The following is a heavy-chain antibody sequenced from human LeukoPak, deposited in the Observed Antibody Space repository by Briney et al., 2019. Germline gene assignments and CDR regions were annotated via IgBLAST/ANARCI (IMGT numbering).Heavy chain of an antibody. V-gene: IGHV4-34*01. J-gene: IGHJ4*02. Sequence: PPETLSLTCAVYGGSFSGYYWSWIRQPPGKGLEWIGEINHSGSTNYNPSLKSRVTISVDTSKNQFSLKLSSVTAADTAVYYCANDYYDRHDYWGQGTLVTVSS. CDR2: INHSGST. CDR1: GGSFSGYY. CDR3: ANDYYDRHDY. D-gene: IGHD3-22*01.